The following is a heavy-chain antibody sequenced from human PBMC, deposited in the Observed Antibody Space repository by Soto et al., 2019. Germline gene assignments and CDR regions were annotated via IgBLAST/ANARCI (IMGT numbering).Heavy chain of an antibody. V-gene: IGHV3-11*06. Sequence: GGSLRLSCAGSGFTFGDSYMSWIRQAPGKGLEWLSYISPGSRYPAYADSVKGGFTISRDNARRSVFLQMTSLTAEDTAMYYCVRGGGGGLFDPWGQGTMVTVSS. CDR3: VRGGGGGLFDP. J-gene: IGHJ5*02. D-gene: IGHD2-15*01. CDR2: ISPGSRYP. CDR1: GFTFGDSY.